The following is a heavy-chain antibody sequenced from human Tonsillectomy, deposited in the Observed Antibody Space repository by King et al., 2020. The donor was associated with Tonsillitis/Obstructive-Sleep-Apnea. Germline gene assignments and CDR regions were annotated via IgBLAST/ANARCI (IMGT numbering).Heavy chain of an antibody. Sequence: VQLVQSGAEVKKPGESLRISCRASGYSFTTYWIGWVRQKPGRGPEYMGIIYPGDSDTRFSPSFQGQVTMSADKSISTAYLHWSSLKASDTAMYFCARLFWGESYVRYFDPRGQGILVTVSS. CDR2: IYPGDSDT. D-gene: IGHD1-26*01. CDR1: GYSFTTYW. V-gene: IGHV5-51*03. J-gene: IGHJ4*01. CDR3: ARLFWGESYVRYFDP.